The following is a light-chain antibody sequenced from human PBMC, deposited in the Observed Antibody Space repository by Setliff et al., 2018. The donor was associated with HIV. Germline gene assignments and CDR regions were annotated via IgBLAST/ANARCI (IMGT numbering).Light chain of an antibody. CDR2: DVS. V-gene: IGLV2-18*02. CDR1: SSDVGGYNR. CDR3: SSYTSSSTPYV. J-gene: IGLJ1*01. Sequence: QSVLTQPPSVSGSPGQSVTIFCTGTSSDVGGYNRVSWYQQPPGTAPKLMIYDVSSRPSGVPDRFSGSKSGYTASLTISGLQAEDEADYYCSSYTSSSTPYVFGTGTKVTVL.